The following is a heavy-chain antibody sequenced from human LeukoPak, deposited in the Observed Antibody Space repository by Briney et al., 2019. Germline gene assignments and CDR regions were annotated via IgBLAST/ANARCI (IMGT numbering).Heavy chain of an antibody. CDR1: GFTFSTYA. Sequence: GGSLRLSCVASGFTFSTYAMIWVRQAPGKGLEWVSVIGGSGSYTYYADSVKGRFTISRDNSKDTLYLQMNSLRAEDTAVYYCARDWYDYWGQGTLVTVSS. V-gene: IGHV3-23*01. D-gene: IGHD6-13*01. CDR3: ARDWYDY. CDR2: IGGSGSYT. J-gene: IGHJ4*02.